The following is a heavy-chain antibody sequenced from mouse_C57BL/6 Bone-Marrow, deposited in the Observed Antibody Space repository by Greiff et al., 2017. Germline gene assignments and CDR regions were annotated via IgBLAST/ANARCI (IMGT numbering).Heavy chain of an antibody. CDR3: ARGQWFQDY. D-gene: IGHD2-2*01. J-gene: IGHJ2*01. CDR1: GYTFTSYG. CDR2: IYPRSGNT. Sequence: QVHVKQSGAELARPGASVKLSCKASGYTFTSYGISWVKQRTGQGLEWIGEIYPRSGNTYYNEKFKGKATLTADKSSSTAYMELRSLTSEDSAVYFYARGQWFQDYWGQGTTLTVSS. V-gene: IGHV1-81*01.